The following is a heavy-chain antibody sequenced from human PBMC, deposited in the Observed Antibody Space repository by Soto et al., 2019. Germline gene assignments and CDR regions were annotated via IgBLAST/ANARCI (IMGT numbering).Heavy chain of an antibody. J-gene: IGHJ3*01. CDR1: AGSISTINYY. CDR3: ARSAQWDGFDP. CDR2: ISYSGST. D-gene: IGHD2-8*01. Sequence: QVQLQESGPGLVRPSQTLSLTCTVSAGSISTINYYWSWIRQHPEKGLELIGYISYSGSTFYHSSPKSRVTISLDTSKKQFSLTLTSVTAADTAVYYCARSAQWDGFDPWGQGTIGTVSS. V-gene: IGHV4-31*03.